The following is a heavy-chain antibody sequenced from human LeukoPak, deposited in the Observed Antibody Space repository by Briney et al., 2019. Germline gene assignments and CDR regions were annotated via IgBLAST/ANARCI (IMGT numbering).Heavy chain of an antibody. CDR1: GFTFSSYA. Sequence: GGSLRLSCAASGFTFSSYAMYWVRQAPGEGLEWVAAISYDGRNNYYADSVKGRLTIARDNSKNTLYLQMSSLGAEDTAVYYCVRSTGKFYYGADVWGQGTTVTVSS. D-gene: IGHD4/OR15-4a*01. CDR2: ISYDGRNN. V-gene: IGHV3-30*04. CDR3: VRSTGKFYYGADV. J-gene: IGHJ6*02.